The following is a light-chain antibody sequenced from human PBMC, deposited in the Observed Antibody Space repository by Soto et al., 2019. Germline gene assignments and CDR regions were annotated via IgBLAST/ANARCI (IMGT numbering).Light chain of an antibody. CDR2: DAS. Sequence: DIQMTQSPSSLSASVGDRVTITCRASQSISSYLNWYQQKPGKAPKLLIYDASSLQSGVPSRFSGSVSGTDFTLTITSLQPEDFATYYCQQSYSTPLTFGGGTKVDIK. CDR1: QSISSY. J-gene: IGKJ4*01. CDR3: QQSYSTPLT. V-gene: IGKV1-39*01.